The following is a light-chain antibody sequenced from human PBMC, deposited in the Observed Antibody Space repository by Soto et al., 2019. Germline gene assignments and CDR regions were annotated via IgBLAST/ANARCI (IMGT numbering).Light chain of an antibody. Sequence: DIQMTQSPSTLSGSVGDRVTITCRASQTISSWLAWYQQKPGEAPNLLIHTSFTLYSGVPSRFSGTGSGTDFTLTISSLQPDDFATYYCQQYNSYPWTLGQGTKVDI. J-gene: IGKJ1*01. CDR1: QTISSW. CDR3: QQYNSYPWT. CDR2: TSF. V-gene: IGKV1-5*01.